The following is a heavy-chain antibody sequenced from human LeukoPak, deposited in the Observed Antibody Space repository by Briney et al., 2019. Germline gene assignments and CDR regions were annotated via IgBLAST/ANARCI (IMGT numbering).Heavy chain of an antibody. CDR2: INPSGGST. CDR1: GYTFTSYY. CDR3: ARALSTVPSGGPFDY. V-gene: IGHV1-46*01. J-gene: IGHJ4*02. D-gene: IGHD4-17*01. Sequence: ASVKVSCKASGYTFTSYYMHWVRQAPGQGLEWMGIINPSGGSTSYAQKFQGRVTMTRDMSTSTVYMELSSLRSEDTAVYYCARALSTVPSGGPFDYWGQGTLVTVSS.